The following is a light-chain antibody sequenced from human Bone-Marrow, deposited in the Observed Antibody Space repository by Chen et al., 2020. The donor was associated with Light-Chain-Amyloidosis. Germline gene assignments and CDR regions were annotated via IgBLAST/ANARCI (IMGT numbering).Light chain of an antibody. CDR2: DDS. J-gene: IGLJ3*02. V-gene: IGLV3-21*02. CDR1: NIGSTS. Sequence: SYVLTQPSSVSVAPGQTATIACGGNNIGSTSVHCYQQTPGQAPLRVVYDDSDRPSGIPERWSGSNSGNTATLTISGVEAGDEADYYCQVWDRSSDRPVFGGGTKLTVL. CDR3: QVWDRSSDRPV.